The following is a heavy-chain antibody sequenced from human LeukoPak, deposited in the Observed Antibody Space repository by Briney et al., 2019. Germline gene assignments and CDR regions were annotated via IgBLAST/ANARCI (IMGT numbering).Heavy chain of an antibody. Sequence: ASVKVSCKASGGTFSNYAVSWVRQAPGQGLEWMGGIIPIFGTANYAQKFQGRVTITADESTSTAYMELSSLRSEDTAVYYCARSNYDSSGYDAFDIWGQGTMVTVSS. V-gene: IGHV1-69*13. CDR3: ARSNYDSSGYDAFDI. CDR1: GGTFSNYA. J-gene: IGHJ3*02. CDR2: IIPIFGTA. D-gene: IGHD3-22*01.